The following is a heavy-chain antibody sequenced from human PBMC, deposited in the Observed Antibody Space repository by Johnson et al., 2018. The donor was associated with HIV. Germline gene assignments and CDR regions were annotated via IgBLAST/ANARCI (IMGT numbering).Heavy chain of an antibody. CDR1: GFTFSSYA. Sequence: QMLLVESGGGVVQPGRSLRLSCAASGFTFSSYAMHWVRQAPGKGLEWVAVISYDGSNKYYADSVKGRFTISRDNSKNTMYLQMNSLRAEDTAVYYCAREDSSGWYRYAFDIWGQGTMVTVSS. J-gene: IGHJ3*02. V-gene: IGHV3-30-3*01. CDR2: ISYDGSNK. CDR3: AREDSSGWYRYAFDI. D-gene: IGHD6-19*01.